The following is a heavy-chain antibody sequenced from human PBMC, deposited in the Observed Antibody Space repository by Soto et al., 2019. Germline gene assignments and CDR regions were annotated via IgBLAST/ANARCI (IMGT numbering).Heavy chain of an antibody. Sequence: ASVKVSCKASGGTFSSYAISWVRRAPGQGLEWMGGIIPIFGTANYAQKFQGRVTITADKSTSTAYMELSSLRSEDTAVYYCARERITMVRGVNNWFDPWGQGTLVTVSS. V-gene: IGHV1-69*06. CDR2: IIPIFGTA. J-gene: IGHJ5*02. CDR3: ARERITMVRGVNNWFDP. CDR1: GGTFSSYA. D-gene: IGHD3-10*01.